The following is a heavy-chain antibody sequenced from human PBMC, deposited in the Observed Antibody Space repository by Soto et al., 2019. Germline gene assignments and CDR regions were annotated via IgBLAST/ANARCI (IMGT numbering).Heavy chain of an antibody. J-gene: IGHJ6*02. CDR1: GFTFSDHD. CDR2: IRRKVNSYTT. CDR3: LRHRGLDREHPEYFYYAMDL. Sequence: EIQLVESGGGLVQPGGSLRLSCVVSGFTFSDHDMDWVRQAPGKGLEWLGRIRRKVNSYTTHYAASVKGRFTISRDDSRSSVFLQLNSLKTEDTAVYSCLRHRGLDREHPEYFYYAMDLWGPGTTVTVSS. V-gene: IGHV3-72*01. D-gene: IGHD3-16*01.